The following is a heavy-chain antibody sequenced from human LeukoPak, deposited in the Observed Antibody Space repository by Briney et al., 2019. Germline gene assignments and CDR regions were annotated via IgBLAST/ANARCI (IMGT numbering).Heavy chain of an antibody. Sequence: GGSLRLSCAASGFTFSSYAMSWVRQAPGKGPEWVSAISGSGGSTYYADSVKGRFTISRDNSKNTLYLQMNSLRAEDTAVYYCAKWYLIRYDPDSFDIWGQGTMVTVSS. CDR3: AKWYLIRYDPDSFDI. D-gene: IGHD5-12*01. J-gene: IGHJ3*02. V-gene: IGHV3-23*01. CDR2: ISGSGGST. CDR1: GFTFSSYA.